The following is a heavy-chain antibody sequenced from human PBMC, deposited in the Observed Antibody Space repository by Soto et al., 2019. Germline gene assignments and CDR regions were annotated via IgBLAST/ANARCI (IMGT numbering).Heavy chain of an antibody. Sequence: QVQLQESGPGLVKPSETLSLTCTVSGGSVSSGSYYWSWIRQPPGKGLEWIGYIYYSGSTNYNPSLKSRVTISVDTSKNQFSLKLSSVTAVDTAVYYCAREGDSSGYSLDYWGQGTLVTVSS. CDR1: GGSVSSGSYY. D-gene: IGHD3-22*01. CDR3: AREGDSSGYSLDY. V-gene: IGHV4-61*01. J-gene: IGHJ4*02. CDR2: IYYSGST.